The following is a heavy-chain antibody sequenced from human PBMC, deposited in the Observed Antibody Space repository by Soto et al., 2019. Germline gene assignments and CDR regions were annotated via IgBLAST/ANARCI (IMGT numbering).Heavy chain of an antibody. CDR2: IYWNDDK. V-gene: IGHV2-5*01. CDR3: AHRDSSGWYDYFEY. CDR1: GFSLSTSGVG. D-gene: IGHD6-19*01. Sequence: SGPTLVNPTQTLTLTCTFSGFSLSTSGVGVGWIRQPPGKALEWLALIYWNDDKRYSPSLKSRLTITKDTSKNQVVLTMTNMGPVDTATYYCAHRDSSGWYDYFEYWGQGTLVTVSS. J-gene: IGHJ4*02.